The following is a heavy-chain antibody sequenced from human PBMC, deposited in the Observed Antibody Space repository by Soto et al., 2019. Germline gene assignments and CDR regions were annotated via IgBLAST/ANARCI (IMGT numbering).Heavy chain of an antibody. D-gene: IGHD5-12*01. CDR2: IYYSGST. V-gene: IGHV4-31*03. J-gene: IGHJ6*02. CDR3: AREWEHSGYEGPWLDV. Sequence: LSLTCTVSGGSISSGGYYWSWIRQHPGKGLEWIGYIYYSGSTYYNPSLKSRVTISVDTSKNQFSLKLSSVTAADTAVYYCAREWEHSGYEGPWLDVWGQGTTVTVSS. CDR1: GGSISSGGYY.